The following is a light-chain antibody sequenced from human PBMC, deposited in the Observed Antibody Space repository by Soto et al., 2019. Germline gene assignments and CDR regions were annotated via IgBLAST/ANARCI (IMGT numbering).Light chain of an antibody. J-gene: IGKJ5*01. Sequence: EIVMTQSPVTLSVSPWERATLSCRASQNINNNLAWYQQKPGQAPRLLIYGASTRATGISARFSGGGSGTEFTLSISSLQSEDFAVYYCQQYNNWPPSITFGQGTRLEI. CDR2: GAS. CDR3: QQYNNWPPSIT. V-gene: IGKV3-15*01. CDR1: QNINNN.